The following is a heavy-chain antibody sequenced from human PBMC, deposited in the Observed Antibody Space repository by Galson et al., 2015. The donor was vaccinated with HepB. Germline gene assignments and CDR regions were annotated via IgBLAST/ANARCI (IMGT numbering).Heavy chain of an antibody. V-gene: IGHV3-7*01. D-gene: IGHD3-10*01. CDR1: GFSFSTIW. J-gene: IGHJ4*02. CDR2: IKEDGSET. Sequence: ALILCCAASGFSFSTIWLSWVGQTPGAGLEWVATIKEDGSETVFVDSVKGRFTISRDNATNLLYLQMNSLRDEDTAIYYCELMVRRSPFDYWGQGTLVSVSS. CDR3: ELMVRRSPFDY.